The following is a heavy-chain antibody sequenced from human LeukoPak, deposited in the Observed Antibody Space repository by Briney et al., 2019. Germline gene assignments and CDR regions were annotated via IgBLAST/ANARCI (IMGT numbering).Heavy chain of an antibody. J-gene: IGHJ4*02. CDR2: INHSGST. CDR3: ARSRKYGDYGLDY. V-gene: IGHV4-34*01. D-gene: IGHD4-17*01. Sequence: SETLSLTCAVYGGSFSGYYWSWIRQPPGKGLEWIGEINHSGSTNYNPSLKSRVTISVDTSKNQFSLKLSSVTAADTAVYYCARSRKYGDYGLDYWGQGTLVTVSS. CDR1: GGSFSGYY.